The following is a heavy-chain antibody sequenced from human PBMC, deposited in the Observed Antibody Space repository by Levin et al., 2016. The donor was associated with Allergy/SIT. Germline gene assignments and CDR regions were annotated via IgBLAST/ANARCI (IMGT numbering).Heavy chain of an antibody. J-gene: IGHJ4*02. CDR3: AKAHSVVIGDYFDY. CDR2: ISGSGGST. D-gene: IGHD4-23*01. V-gene: IGHV3-23*01. Sequence: WIRQPPGKGLEWVSAISGSGGSTYYADSVKGRFTISRDNSKNTLYLQMNSLRAEDTAVYYCAKAHSVVIGDYFDYWGQGTLVTVSS.